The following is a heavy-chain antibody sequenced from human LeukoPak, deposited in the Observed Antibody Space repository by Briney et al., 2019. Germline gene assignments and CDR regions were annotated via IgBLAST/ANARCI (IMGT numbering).Heavy chain of an antibody. J-gene: IGHJ5*02. D-gene: IGHD6-13*01. Sequence: GESLKISCKGSGYSFTSYWIVWVRQMPGKGLEWMGIIYPGDSDTRYSPSFQGQVTISADKSISPAYLQWSSLKASDTAMYYCARRVAAAGTEWFDPWGQGTLVTVSS. CDR3: ARRVAAAGTEWFDP. CDR1: GYSFTSYW. CDR2: IYPGDSDT. V-gene: IGHV5-51*01.